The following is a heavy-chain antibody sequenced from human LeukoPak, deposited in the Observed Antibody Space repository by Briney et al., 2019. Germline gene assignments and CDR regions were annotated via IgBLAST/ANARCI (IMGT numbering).Heavy chain of an antibody. J-gene: IGHJ6*03. CDR1: GGSFSGYY. D-gene: IGHD3-3*01. V-gene: IGHV4-34*01. CDR2: INHSGST. CDR3: ATIRSGYYMGYYYYYMDV. Sequence: PSETLSLTCAVYGGSFSGYYWSWIRQPPGKGLEWIGEINHSGSTNYNPSLKSRVTISVDTSKNQFSLKLSSVTAADTAVYYCATIRSGYYMGYYYYYMDVWGKGTTVTVSS.